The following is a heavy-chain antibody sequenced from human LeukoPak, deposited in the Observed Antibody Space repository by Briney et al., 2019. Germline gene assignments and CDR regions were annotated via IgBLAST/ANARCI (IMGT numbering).Heavy chain of an antibody. Sequence: ASVKVSCKASGYTFTSYGISWVRQAPGQGLEWMGWISAYNGNTNYAQKLQGRVTMTTDTSTSTAYMELRSLRSDDTAVYYCARGYSYYYDSSPGDAFDIRGQGTMVTVSS. CDR2: ISAYNGNT. CDR3: ARGYSYYYDSSPGDAFDI. D-gene: IGHD3-22*01. J-gene: IGHJ3*02. CDR1: GYTFTSYG. V-gene: IGHV1-18*01.